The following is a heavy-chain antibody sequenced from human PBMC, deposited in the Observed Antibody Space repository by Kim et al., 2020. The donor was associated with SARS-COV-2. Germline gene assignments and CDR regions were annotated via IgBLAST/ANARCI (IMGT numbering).Heavy chain of an antibody. CDR1: GYTFTSYA. J-gene: IGHJ6*02. D-gene: IGHD6-13*01. CDR3: AREPTYRYTGYSSSWDTASHYYYYYGMDV. Sequence: ASVKVSCKASGYTFTSYAMHWVRQAPGQRLEWMGWINAGNGNTKYSQKFQGRVTITRDTSASTAYMELSSLRSEDTAVYYCAREPTYRYTGYSSSWDTASHYYYYYGMDVWGQGTTVTVSS. V-gene: IGHV1-3*01. CDR2: INAGNGNT.